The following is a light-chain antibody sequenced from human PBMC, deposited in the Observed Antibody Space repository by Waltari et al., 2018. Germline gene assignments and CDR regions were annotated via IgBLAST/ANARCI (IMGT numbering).Light chain of an antibody. V-gene: IGKV2-28*01. J-gene: IGKJ1*01. CDR3: MQSLQALWT. CDR2: LGS. Sequence: DIVMTQSPLSLPATPGEPASISCRSSQSLLHSNGYNYLDWYLQKPGQSPQLLIYLGSNRDSGVPDRFSGSGSGTDFTLKISRVEAEDVGVYYCMQSLQALWTFGQGTKVEIK. CDR1: QSLLHSNGYNY.